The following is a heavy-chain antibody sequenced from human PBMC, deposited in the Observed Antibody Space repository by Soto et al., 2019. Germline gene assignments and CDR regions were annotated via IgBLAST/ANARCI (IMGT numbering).Heavy chain of an antibody. CDR3: SRARYCTSPSCYNHYYYGMDI. CDR2: IGVYNGKT. J-gene: IGHJ6*02. CDR1: GYTFTKYG. Sequence: QEQLVQSGGEVKKPGASVRVSCKASGYTFTKYGITWVRQAPGQGLEWMGWIGVYNGKTNYARKLQGRVIMTADTNASTAYMELRRLRSEDMAVYYCSRARYCTSPSCYNHYYYGMDIWGQGTTVSVSS. D-gene: IGHD2-2*02. V-gene: IGHV1-18*03.